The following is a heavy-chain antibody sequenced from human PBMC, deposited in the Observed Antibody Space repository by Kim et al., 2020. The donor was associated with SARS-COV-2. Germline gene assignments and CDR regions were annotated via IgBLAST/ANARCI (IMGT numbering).Heavy chain of an antibody. V-gene: IGHV1-3*01. D-gene: IGHD3-10*01. CDR3: AREGSGSYNWFDP. Sequence: YSQNFQGRVTITRDTSASTSYRELSSMTSKDTAVYYCAREGSGSYNWFDPWGQGTLVTVSS. J-gene: IGHJ5*02.